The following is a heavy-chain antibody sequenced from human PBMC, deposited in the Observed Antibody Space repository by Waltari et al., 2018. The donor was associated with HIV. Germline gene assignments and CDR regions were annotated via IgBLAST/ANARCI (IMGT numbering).Heavy chain of an antibody. J-gene: IGHJ3*02. D-gene: IGHD5-18*01. CDR1: GGSISSGSYY. CDR3: ARRGIQLWFYAFDI. V-gene: IGHV4-61*02. CDR2: IYTSGST. Sequence: QVQLQESGPGLVKPSQTLSLTCTVSGGSISSGSYYWSWIRQPAGKGLEWIGRIYTSGSTNYNPSLTSRVTISVDTSQNQFSLKLSSVTAADTAVYYCARRGIQLWFYAFDIWGQGTMVTVSS.